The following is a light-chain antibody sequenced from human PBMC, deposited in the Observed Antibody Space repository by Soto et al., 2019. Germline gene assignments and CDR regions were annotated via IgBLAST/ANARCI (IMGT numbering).Light chain of an antibody. CDR1: QGISNY. J-gene: IGKJ5*01. Sequence: IHMTLSPSSLSASGGNRVTITCRASQGISNYLGWFQQKPWKAPKSLIYAASSLQSGVPSKFSGSGSGTDFTLTISSLQPENFATYYCQHDTFGQGTRLEIK. CDR3: QHDT. V-gene: IGKV1-16*02. CDR2: AAS.